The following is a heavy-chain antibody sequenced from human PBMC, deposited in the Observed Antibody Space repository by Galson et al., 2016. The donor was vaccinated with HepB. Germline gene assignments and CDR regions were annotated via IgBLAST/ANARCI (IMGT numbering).Heavy chain of an antibody. V-gene: IGHV2-70*11. J-gene: IGHJ6*02. CDR3: ARDFGSCSANCHDYYYYGMDV. D-gene: IGHD2-15*01. Sequence: PALVKPTQTLTLTCTFSGFSLNTPGMSLSWIRQPPGKALEWLARIDWDEDKYYSTSLKTRLTISKDTSKDRVVLKMTNMDPVDTATYYCARDFGSCSANCHDYYYYGMDVWGQGTTVTVSS. CDR1: GFSLNTPGMS. CDR2: IDWDEDK.